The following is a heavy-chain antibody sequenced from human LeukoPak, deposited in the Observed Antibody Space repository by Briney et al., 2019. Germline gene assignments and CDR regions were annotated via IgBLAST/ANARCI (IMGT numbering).Heavy chain of an antibody. J-gene: IGHJ3*01. V-gene: IGHV1-69*05. CDR1: GGTFSSYA. CDR2: IIPIFGTA. Sequence: ASVKVSCKASGGTFSSYAISWVRQAPGQGLEWMGGIIPIFGTANYAQKFQGRVTITTDESTSTAYMELSSLRSEDTAVYYCARNLAIEIRPAAFDVWGQGTKVTVSS. CDR3: ARNLAIEIRPAAFDV. D-gene: IGHD2-2*02.